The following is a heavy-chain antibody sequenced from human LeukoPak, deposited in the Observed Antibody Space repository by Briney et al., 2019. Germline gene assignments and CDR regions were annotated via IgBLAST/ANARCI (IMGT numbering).Heavy chain of an antibody. D-gene: IGHD4-17*01. CDR3: TTGDDYGDYGFNY. CDR1: GFTFSNAW. V-gene: IGHV3-15*01. Sequence: GGSLRLSCAASGFTFSNAWMSWVRQAPGKGLEWVGRIKSKTDGGTTDYAAPVKGRFAISRDDSKNTLYLQMNSLKTEDTAVYYCTTGDDYGDYGFNYWGQGTQVTVSS. J-gene: IGHJ4*02. CDR2: IKSKTDGGTT.